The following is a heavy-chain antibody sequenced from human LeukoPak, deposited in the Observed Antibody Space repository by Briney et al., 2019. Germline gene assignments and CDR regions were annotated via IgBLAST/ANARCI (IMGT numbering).Heavy chain of an antibody. Sequence: GGSLRLSCAASGFTFSSSAMSWVRRAPGKGLEWVSAISNNGGYTYYADSVQGRFTISRDNSKSTLCLQMNSLRAEDTAVYYCAKRLGYCSDGSCYFPYWGQGTLVTVSS. CDR1: GFTFSSSA. V-gene: IGHV3-23*01. D-gene: IGHD2-15*01. CDR2: ISNNGGYT. CDR3: AKRLGYCSDGSCYFPY. J-gene: IGHJ4*02.